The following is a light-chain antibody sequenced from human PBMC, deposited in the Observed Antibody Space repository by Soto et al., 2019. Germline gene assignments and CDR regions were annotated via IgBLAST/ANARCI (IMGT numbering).Light chain of an antibody. Sequence: QSALTQPPSASGSPGQSVTISCTGTSSDVGAYNSVSWYQQHPGKAPKLMIYEVIKRPSGVLDRFSGSKSDNTASLTVSGLQAEDEAVYYCSSYAGSNTFVVFGGGTQLTVL. V-gene: IGLV2-8*01. CDR2: EVI. J-gene: IGLJ2*01. CDR1: SSDVGAYNS. CDR3: SSYAGSNTFVV.